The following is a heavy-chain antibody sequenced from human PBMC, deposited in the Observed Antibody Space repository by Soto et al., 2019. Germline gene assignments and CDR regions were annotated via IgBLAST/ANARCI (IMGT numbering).Heavy chain of an antibody. Sequence: GGSLRLSCAASGFTFSSYWMSWVRQAPGKGLEWVANIKQDGSEKYYVDSVNGRFTISRDNAKNSLYLQMNSLRAEDTAVYYCARDWTYYYGSGSYYISPALEGVYWGQGTLVTVSS. J-gene: IGHJ4*02. CDR2: IKQDGSEK. V-gene: IGHV3-7*01. CDR3: ARDWTYYYGSGSYYISPALEGVY. CDR1: GFTFSSYW. D-gene: IGHD3-10*01.